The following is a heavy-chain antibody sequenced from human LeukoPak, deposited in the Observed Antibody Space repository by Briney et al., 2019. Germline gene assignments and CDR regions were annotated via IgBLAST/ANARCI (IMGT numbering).Heavy chain of an antibody. CDR3: AANFDL. CDR1: GLTFSNYG. J-gene: IGHJ4*02. V-gene: IGHV3-33*01. Sequence: WGSLSLSCAASGLTFSNYGMHWVRQAPGKGLEWVAVIWYDGSNQYYADSVKGRFTISRDNSKNTLYLQMNSLRAEDTAVYYCAANFDLWGQGTLVTVSS. CDR2: IWYDGSNQ.